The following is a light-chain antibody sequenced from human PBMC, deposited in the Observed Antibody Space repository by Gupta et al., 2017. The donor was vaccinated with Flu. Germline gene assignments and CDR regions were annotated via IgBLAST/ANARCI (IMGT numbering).Light chain of an antibody. CDR2: QAT. V-gene: IGKV1-5*03. J-gene: IGKJ2*01. CDR3: WLETYYTAN. Sequence: DIHMTQSPATLSASLGDRVTITCRASESIATWLAWYQQKPGIAPNLLISQATNLEAGVPLRISGSGSAREFRLRIINRLPADFATNYCWLETYYTANFGRGTKVEI. CDR1: ESIATW.